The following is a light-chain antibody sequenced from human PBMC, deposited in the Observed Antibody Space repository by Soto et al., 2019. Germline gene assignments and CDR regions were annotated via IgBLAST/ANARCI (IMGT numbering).Light chain of an antibody. J-gene: IGKJ2*01. CDR1: QNITTS. CDR3: QQSYSAPPT. CDR2: RTS. Sequence: DIQMTQSPSSLSASVGDRVTIICRASQNITTSLNWFQQRPGKGPKLLIFRTSNLRSGVPSTFSGSGSGTEFSLTIGSLQPEDFAVYFCQQSYSAPPTFGQGTMLEIK. V-gene: IGKV1-39*01.